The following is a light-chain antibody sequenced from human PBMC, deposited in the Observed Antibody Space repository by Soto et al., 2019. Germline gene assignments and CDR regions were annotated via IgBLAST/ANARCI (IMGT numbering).Light chain of an antibody. V-gene: IGLV2-8*01. J-gene: IGLJ1*01. Sequence: QSVLTQPPSASGSPGQSVTISCTGASSDVGGYDFVSWYQQHPGKAPKLLIYEVTKRPSGVPDRFSGSKSGNTASLTVSGLQPEDDADYFCSSYAGSNNYVFGTGTKVTVL. CDR3: SSYAGSNNYV. CDR2: EVT. CDR1: SSDVGGYDF.